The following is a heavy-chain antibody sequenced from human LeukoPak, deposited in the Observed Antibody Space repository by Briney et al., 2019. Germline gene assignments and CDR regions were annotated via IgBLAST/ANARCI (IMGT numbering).Heavy chain of an antibody. V-gene: IGHV1-2*02. J-gene: IGHJ4*02. CDR2: INPNSGGT. D-gene: IGHD3-16*02. Sequence: ASVKVSCKASGYTFTGYYMHWVRQAPGQGLEWMGWINPNSGGTNYAQKFQGRVTMTRDTSISTAYMELSRLRSDDTAVYYCARPRRVWGSYRWDYWGQGTLVTVSS. CDR1: GYTFTGYY. CDR3: ARPRRVWGSYRWDY.